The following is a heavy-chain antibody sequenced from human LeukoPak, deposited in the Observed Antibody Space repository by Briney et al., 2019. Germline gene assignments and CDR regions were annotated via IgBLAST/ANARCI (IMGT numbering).Heavy chain of an antibody. D-gene: IGHD5-24*01. CDR1: GFTFSSYA. CDR3: ARDRGDGYNYFDY. Sequence: GGSLRLSCAASGFTFSSYAMHWVRQAPGKGLEWVAVISYDGSNKYFADSVKGRFAISRDNSKNTLYLQMNSLRAEDTAVYYCARDRGDGYNYFDYWGQGTLVTVSS. CDR2: ISYDGSNK. J-gene: IGHJ4*02. V-gene: IGHV3-30*09.